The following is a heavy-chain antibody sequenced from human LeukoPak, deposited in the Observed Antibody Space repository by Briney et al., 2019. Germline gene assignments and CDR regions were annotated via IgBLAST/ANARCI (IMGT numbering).Heavy chain of an antibody. CDR3: ARDRWGGSPRVWFAP. D-gene: IGHD3-10*01. J-gene: IGHJ5*02. V-gene: IGHV1-46*01. CDR2: INPSGGST. CDR1: GYTFTSYY. Sequence: ASVKVSFKSSGYTFTSYYMHWVRQAPGQGLEWMGIINPSGGSTSYAQKFQGRVTMTRDTSTSTVYMKLSSLRSEDTAVYYCARDRWGGSPRVWFAPWGKGTLVTVSS.